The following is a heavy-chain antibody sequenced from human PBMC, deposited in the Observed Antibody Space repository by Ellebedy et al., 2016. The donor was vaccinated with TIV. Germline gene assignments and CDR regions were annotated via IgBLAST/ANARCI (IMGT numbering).Heavy chain of an antibody. Sequence: SVKVSCXASGGTLSNYAISWVRQAPGQGLEWMGGIIPIFGTTNYAQKFQGRVTITADESTSTAYMELSSLRSEDTAVYYCASKDSGGYYWYFQYWGQGTLVTVSS. V-gene: IGHV1-69*13. D-gene: IGHD3-3*01. J-gene: IGHJ1*01. CDR1: GGTLSNYA. CDR2: IIPIFGTT. CDR3: ASKDSGGYYWYFQY.